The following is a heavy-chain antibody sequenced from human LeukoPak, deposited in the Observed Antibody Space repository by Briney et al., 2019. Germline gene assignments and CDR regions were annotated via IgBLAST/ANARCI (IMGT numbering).Heavy chain of an antibody. D-gene: IGHD1-26*01. CDR2: IYHSGST. CDR3: ARTLTGPGGSYYFDY. J-gene: IGHJ4*02. Sequence: PSETLSLTCAVSGDSISSGGYSWSWIRQPPGKGLEWIGYIYHSGSTYYNPSLKSRVTISVDRSKNQFSLKLSSVTAADTAVYYCARTLTGPGGSYYFDYWGQGTLVTVSS. CDR1: GDSISSGGYS. V-gene: IGHV4-30-2*01.